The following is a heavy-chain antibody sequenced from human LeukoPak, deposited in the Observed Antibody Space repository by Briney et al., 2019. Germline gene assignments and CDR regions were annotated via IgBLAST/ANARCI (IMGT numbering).Heavy chain of an antibody. J-gene: IGHJ4*02. D-gene: IGHD3-10*01. CDR3: AGDLARGSGSEPTPSFDY. CDR2: IKQDGSEK. CDR1: GFTFSSYW. V-gene: IGHV3-7*03. Sequence: GSLRLSCAASGFTFSSYWMSWVRQAPGKGLEWVANIKQDGSEKYYVDSVKGRFTISRDNAKNSLYLQMNSLRAEDTAVYYCAGDLARGSGSEPTPSFDYWGQGTLVTVSS.